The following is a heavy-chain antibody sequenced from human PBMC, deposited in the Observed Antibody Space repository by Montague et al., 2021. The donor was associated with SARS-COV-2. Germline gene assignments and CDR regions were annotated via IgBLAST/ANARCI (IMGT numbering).Heavy chain of an antibody. D-gene: IGHD2-2*02. J-gene: IGHJ4*01. CDR3: ARGLGYTSMFRFFDY. CDR1: GGSASGYY. V-gene: IGHV4-59*02. Sequence: SETLSLTCAISGGSASGYYWAWIRQPLGKGLEWIGYMYYTGTSNYNPSLKSRVSMSIDTSKNHFSLNLTSVAAADTGVYYCARGLGYTSMFRFFDYWGHGAQVTVSS. CDR2: MYYTGTS.